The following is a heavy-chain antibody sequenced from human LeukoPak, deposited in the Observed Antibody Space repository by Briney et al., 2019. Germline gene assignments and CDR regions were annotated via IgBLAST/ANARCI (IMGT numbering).Heavy chain of an antibody. CDR2: IIPILGIA. V-gene: IGHV1-69*04. CDR3: ARESCSGWTRIGSFDI. J-gene: IGHJ3*02. Sequence: SVKVSCKASGGTFSSYAISWVRQAPGQGLEWMGRIIPILGIANYAQKFQGRVTITADKSTSTAYMELSSLRSEDTAVYYCARESCSGWTRIGSFDIWGQGTMVTVSS. D-gene: IGHD6-19*01. CDR1: GGTFSSYA.